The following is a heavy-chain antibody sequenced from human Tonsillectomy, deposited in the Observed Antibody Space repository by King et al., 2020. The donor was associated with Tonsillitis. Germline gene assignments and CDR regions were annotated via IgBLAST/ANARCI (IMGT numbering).Heavy chain of an antibody. CDR3: AKGSGSRAFNYFDS. V-gene: IGHV3-23*04. CDR2: ISGSGGST. J-gene: IGHJ4*02. CDR1: GFTFNTYA. Sequence: DVQLVESGGALVQPGGSLRLSCAASGFTFNTYAMNWVRQAPGKGLEWVSGISGSGGSTYYTDSVKGRFTISRDHSKNTLYLQLNSLRGDDTAVYYCAKGSGSRAFNYFDSWGQGTLVTVSS. D-gene: IGHD3-10*01.